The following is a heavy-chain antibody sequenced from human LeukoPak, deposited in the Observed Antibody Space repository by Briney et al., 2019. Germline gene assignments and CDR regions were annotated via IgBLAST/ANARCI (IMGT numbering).Heavy chain of an antibody. V-gene: IGHV3-21*01. D-gene: IGHD3-22*01. CDR2: ISSSSSYI. Sequence: GGSLRLSCAASGFTFSSYSMNWVRQAPGKGLEWVSSISSSSSYIYYADSVKGRFTISRDNAKNSLYLQMNSLRAEDTAVYYCARVVLGGYYDSSGYYSLDYWGQGTLVTVSS. CDR1: GFTFSSYS. J-gene: IGHJ4*02. CDR3: ARVVLGGYYDSSGYYSLDY.